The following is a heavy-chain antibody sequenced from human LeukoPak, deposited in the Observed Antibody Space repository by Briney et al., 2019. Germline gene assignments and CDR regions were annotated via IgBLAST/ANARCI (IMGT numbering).Heavy chain of an antibody. CDR1: GFTFSSYG. V-gene: IGHV3-30*18. CDR3: AKPDYYDSSGYSFPPDY. CDR2: ISYDGSNK. Sequence: WGSLTLSCAASGFTFSSYGMHWVRQAPGKGLEWVAVISYDGSNKYYADSVKGRFTISRDNSKNTLYLQMNSLRAEDTAVYYCAKPDYYDSSGYSFPPDYWGQGTLVTVPS. J-gene: IGHJ4*02. D-gene: IGHD3-22*01.